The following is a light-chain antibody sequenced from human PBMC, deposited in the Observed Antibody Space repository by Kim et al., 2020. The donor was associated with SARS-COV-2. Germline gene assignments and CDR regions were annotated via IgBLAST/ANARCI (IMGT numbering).Light chain of an antibody. Sequence: VTISCTGSSSNIGAGYDVHWYQQLPGTAPKLLIYGNTNRPSGVPDRFSGSKSGTSASLAITGLQAEDEADYYCQSYDSSLSGSWVFGGGTKLTVL. V-gene: IGLV1-40*01. J-gene: IGLJ3*02. CDR2: GNT. CDR3: QSYDSSLSGSWV. CDR1: SSNIGAGYD.